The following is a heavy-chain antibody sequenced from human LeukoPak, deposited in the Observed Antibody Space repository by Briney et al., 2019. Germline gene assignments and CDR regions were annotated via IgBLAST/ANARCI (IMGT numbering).Heavy chain of an antibody. Sequence: SETLSLTCAVYGGSFSGYYWSWIRQPPGKGLEWIGQINHSGITNYNPSLKSRVTMSLGTSKSQFSLKLSSVTAADTALYYCARGVVGVIEVRVYYVDYWGQGTLVTVSS. J-gene: IGHJ4*02. CDR1: GGSFSGYY. D-gene: IGHD3-10*01. V-gene: IGHV4-34*01. CDR2: INHSGIT. CDR3: ARGVVGVIEVRVYYVDY.